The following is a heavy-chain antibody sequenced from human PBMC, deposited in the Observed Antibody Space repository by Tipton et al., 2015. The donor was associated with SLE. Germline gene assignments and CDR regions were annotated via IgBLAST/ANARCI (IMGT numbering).Heavy chain of an antibody. V-gene: IGHV4-34*01. Sequence: TLSLTCTVSGGSIGSYYWSWIRQPPGKGLEWIGEINHSGSTNYNPSLKSRVTISVDTSKNQFSLKLSSVTAADTAVYYCAREDSSGWFDYWGQGTLVTVSS. CDR1: GGSIGSYY. D-gene: IGHD6-19*01. CDR3: AREDSSGWFDY. CDR2: INHSGST. J-gene: IGHJ4*02.